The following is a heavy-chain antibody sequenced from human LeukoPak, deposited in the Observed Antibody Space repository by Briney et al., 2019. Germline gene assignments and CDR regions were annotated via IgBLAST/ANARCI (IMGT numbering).Heavy chain of an antibody. Sequence: SETLSLTCTVSGGSISSSSYCWGWIRQPPGKGLEWIGTIYYSGSTYYNPSLKSRVTISVDTSKNQFSLKLSSVTAADTAVYYCAGRFLEWLLDYWGQGTLVTVSS. V-gene: IGHV4-39*01. CDR3: AGRFLEWLLDY. CDR2: IYYSGST. J-gene: IGHJ4*02. D-gene: IGHD3-3*01. CDR1: GGSISSSSYC.